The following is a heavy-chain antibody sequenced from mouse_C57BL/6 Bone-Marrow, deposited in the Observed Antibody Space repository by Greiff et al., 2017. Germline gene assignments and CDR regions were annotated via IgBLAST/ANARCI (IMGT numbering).Heavy chain of an antibody. J-gene: IGHJ1*03. CDR2: IDPSDSYT. Sequence: QVQLQQPGAELVMPGASVKLSCKASGYTFTSYWMHWVKQRPGQGLEWIGEIDPSDSYTNYNQKFKGKSTLTVDKSSSAAYMQLSSLTSEDSAVYYCARGGYGYWYFDVWGTGTTVTVSS. CDR3: ARGGYGYWYFDV. CDR1: GYTFTSYW. D-gene: IGHD3-1*01. V-gene: IGHV1-69*01.